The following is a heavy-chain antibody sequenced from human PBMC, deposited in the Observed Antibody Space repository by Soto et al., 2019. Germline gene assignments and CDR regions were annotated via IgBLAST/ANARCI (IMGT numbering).Heavy chain of an antibody. CDR3: ARERVYGGNSLDY. V-gene: IGHV1-69*01. CDR2: IIPIFGTA. J-gene: IGHJ4*02. Sequence: QVQLVQSGAEVKKPGSSVKVSCKASGGTFSSYAISWVRQAPGQGLEWMGGIIPIFGTANYAQKFQGRVTITADESTSTDYMELSSLKSEDTAVYYCARERVYGGNSLDYWGQGTLVTVSS. CDR1: GGTFSSYA. D-gene: IGHD4-17*01.